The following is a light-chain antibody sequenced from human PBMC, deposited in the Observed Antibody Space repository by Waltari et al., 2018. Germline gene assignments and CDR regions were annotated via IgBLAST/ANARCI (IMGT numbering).Light chain of an antibody. V-gene: IGLV3-21*03. J-gene: IGLJ2*01. CDR2: DDS. Sequence: SYVLTQPPSVSVAPGKTARITCRGNNIGSKSVHYYQQKPGQAPVLVVDDDSDRPSGIPERFSGSKSENTATLTISRGEAGDEADYYCQVWDRSSDHVVFGGGTKLTVL. CDR3: QVWDRSSDHVV. CDR1: NIGSKS.